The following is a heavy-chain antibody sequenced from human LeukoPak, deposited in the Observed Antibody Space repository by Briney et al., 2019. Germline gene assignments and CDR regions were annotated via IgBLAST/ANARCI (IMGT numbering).Heavy chain of an antibody. D-gene: IGHD3-10*01. CDR1: GYTFNTYG. J-gene: IGHJ3*02. CDR3: AREGDGRSGEVRAFEI. Sequence: ASVKVSCKASGYTFNTYGVTWVRQAPGQGLEWMGWISPYNGNTNHAQKLQGRVTMTTDTSTSTAYMELRSLRSDDTAVYYCAREGDGRSGEVRAFEIWGQGTMVTVSS. V-gene: IGHV1-18*01. CDR2: ISPYNGNT.